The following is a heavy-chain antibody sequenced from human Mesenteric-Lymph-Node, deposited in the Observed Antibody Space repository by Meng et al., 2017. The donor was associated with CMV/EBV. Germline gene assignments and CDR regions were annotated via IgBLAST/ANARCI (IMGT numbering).Heavy chain of an antibody. J-gene: IGHJ4*02. D-gene: IGHD3-3*01. Sequence: GSISSGGYYWSWIRQHPGKGLEWIGYIYYSGSTYYNPSLKSRVTISVDTSKNQFSLKLSSVTAADTAVYYCARLRFLEWLLYSYFDYWGQGVLVTVSS. CDR2: IYYSGST. CDR1: GSISSGGYY. CDR3: ARLRFLEWLLYSYFDY. V-gene: IGHV4-31*02.